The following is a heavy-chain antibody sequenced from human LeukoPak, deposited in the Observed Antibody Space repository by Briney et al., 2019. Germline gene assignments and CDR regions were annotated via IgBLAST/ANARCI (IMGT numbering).Heavy chain of an antibody. CDR2: ISKSSTYT. CDR3: ARDPATIMVVTEMNAFDV. CDR1: GFTFSSFS. D-gene: IGHD2-21*02. Sequence: QPGGSLRLSCAASGFTFSSFSMNWVRQAPGKGLEWVSCISKSSTYTNYADSVEGRFTVSRDNAKNLLYLQMNSLRAEDTAIYYCARDPATIMVVTEMNAFDVWGQGTKVTVSS. J-gene: IGHJ3*01. V-gene: IGHV3-48*04.